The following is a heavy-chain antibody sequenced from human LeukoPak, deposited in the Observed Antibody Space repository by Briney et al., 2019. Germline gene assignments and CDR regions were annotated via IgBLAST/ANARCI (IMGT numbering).Heavy chain of an antibody. CDR1: GFTFSSYA. V-gene: IGHV3-23*01. CDR3: AKDSLRFLEWSTPMDV. J-gene: IGHJ6*03. D-gene: IGHD3-3*01. Sequence: GGSLRLSCAASGFTFSSYAMSWARQAPGKGLEWVSAISGSGGSTYYADSVKGRFTISRDNSKNTLYLQMNSLRAEDTAVYYCAKDSLRFLEWSTPMDVWGKGTTVTVSS. CDR2: ISGSGGST.